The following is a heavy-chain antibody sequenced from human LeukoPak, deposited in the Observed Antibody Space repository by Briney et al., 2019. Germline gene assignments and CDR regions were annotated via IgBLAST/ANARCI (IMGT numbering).Heavy chain of an antibody. CDR1: GGTFSSYA. CDR3: ARDDDSSGYGWFDP. V-gene: IGHV1-69*13. CDR2: IIPIFGTA. Sequence: SVKVSCKASGGTFSSYAISWVRQAPGQGLEWMRGIIPIFGTANYAQKFQGRVTITADESTSTAYMELSSLRSEDTAVYYCARDDDSSGYGWFDPWGQGTLVTVSS. D-gene: IGHD3-22*01. J-gene: IGHJ5*02.